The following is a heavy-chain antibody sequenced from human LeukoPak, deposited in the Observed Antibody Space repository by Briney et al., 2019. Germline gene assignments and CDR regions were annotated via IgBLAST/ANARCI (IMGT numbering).Heavy chain of an antibody. CDR2: IYPGYSDT. CDR1: GYSFTSYW. D-gene: IGHD5-24*01. V-gene: IGHV5-51*01. CDR3: ARPLLQGGDDAFDI. J-gene: IGHJ3*02. Sequence: GESLKISCKGSGYSFTSYWIGWARQMPGKGLEWMGIIYPGYSDTTYSPSFQGQVTISADKSISTASLQWSSLKALDTAMYYCARPLLQGGDDAFDIWGQRTMVTVSP.